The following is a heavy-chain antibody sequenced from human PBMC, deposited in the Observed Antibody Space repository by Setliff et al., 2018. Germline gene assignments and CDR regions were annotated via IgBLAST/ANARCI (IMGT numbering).Heavy chain of an antibody. CDR3: SRDLQGSGDYVVDY. V-gene: IGHV3-7*01. Sequence: GGSLRLSCAASGFTFRSYWMSWVRQAPGKGLEWVANIKKDGSIKYYLDSVRGRFTISRDNAENSLTLEMNSLRVEDTAVYYCSRDLQGSGDYVVDYWGQGTLVTVSS. J-gene: IGHJ4*02. CDR1: GFTFRSYW. D-gene: IGHD4-17*01. CDR2: IKKDGSIK.